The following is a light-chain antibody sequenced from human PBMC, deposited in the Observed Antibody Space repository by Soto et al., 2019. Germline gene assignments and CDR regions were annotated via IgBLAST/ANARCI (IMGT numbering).Light chain of an antibody. CDR2: DAY. V-gene: IGKV3-11*01. Sequence: EVVLTQSPVTLSLSPGERATLSFRASQSFRGLLAWYQQKPGQAPRLLIYDAYNRATGIPPRFSGSGSGTDFTLTISSLEPEDSAVYYCQQRHMWPITFGQGTRLAIK. CDR1: QSFRGL. CDR3: QQRHMWPIT. J-gene: IGKJ5*01.